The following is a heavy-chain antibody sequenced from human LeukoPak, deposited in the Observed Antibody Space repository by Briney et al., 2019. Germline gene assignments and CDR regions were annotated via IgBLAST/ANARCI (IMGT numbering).Heavy chain of an antibody. D-gene: IGHD6-19*01. CDR1: GYTFTSYA. Sequence: VASVKVSCKASGYTFTSYAMHWVRQAPGQRLEWMGWINAGNGNTKYSQKFQGRVTITRDTSASTAYMELSSLRSEDTAVYYCAGDRGSGWVLDFDYWGQGTLVTVSS. CDR2: INAGNGNT. V-gene: IGHV1-3*01. CDR3: AGDRGSGWVLDFDY. J-gene: IGHJ4*02.